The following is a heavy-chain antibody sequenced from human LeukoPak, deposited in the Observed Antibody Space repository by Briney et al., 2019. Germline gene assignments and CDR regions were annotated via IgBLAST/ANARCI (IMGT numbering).Heavy chain of an antibody. CDR2: ISGSGGST. J-gene: IGHJ6*02. V-gene: IGHV3-23*01. CDR1: GFTFSDYA. CDR3: AKAGDFWSGYYYYYHGVDV. D-gene: IGHD3-3*01. Sequence: PGASLRLSCAASGFTFSDYAMTWVRQAPGKGLEWVSAISGSGGSTYYADSVKGRFTISRDNSKNTLYLQMNSLRAEDTAVYYCAKAGDFWSGYYYYYHGVDVWGQGTTVTVSS.